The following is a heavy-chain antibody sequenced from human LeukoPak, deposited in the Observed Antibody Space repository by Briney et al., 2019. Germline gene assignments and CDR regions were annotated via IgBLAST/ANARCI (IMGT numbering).Heavy chain of an antibody. CDR1: EFTFSIYA. D-gene: IGHD2-15*01. CDR3: ARDSPGRVFDL. V-gene: IGHV3-30-3*01. Sequence: GGFLRLSCAASEFTFSIYAMNWVRQAPGKGREWVTFISYDGSKIFYADSVQGRFTVSRDNSKNTLYLQMSSLRVEDTAVYFCARDSPGRVFDLWGQGTLVTVSS. CDR2: ISYDGSKI. J-gene: IGHJ5*02.